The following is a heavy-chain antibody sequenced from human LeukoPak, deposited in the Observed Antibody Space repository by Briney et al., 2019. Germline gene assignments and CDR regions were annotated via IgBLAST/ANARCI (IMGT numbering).Heavy chain of an antibody. J-gene: IGHJ4*02. CDR1: GGSFSGYY. Sequence: SETLSLTCAVYGGSFSGYYWSWIRQPPGKGLEWIGEINHSGSTNYNPSLKSRVTISVDTSKNQFSLKLSSVTAADTAVYYCARRVNPDYWGQGTLVTVSS. V-gene: IGHV4-34*01. CDR2: INHSGST. D-gene: IGHD4-11*01. CDR3: ARRVNPDY.